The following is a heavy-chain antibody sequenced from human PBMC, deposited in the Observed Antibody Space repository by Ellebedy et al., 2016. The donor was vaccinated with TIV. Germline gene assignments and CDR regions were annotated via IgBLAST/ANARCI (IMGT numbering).Heavy chain of an antibody. CDR2: INHSGST. D-gene: IGHD3-9*01. CDR1: GGSISSYY. Sequence: SETLSLXXTVSGGSISSYYWSWIRQPPGKGLEWIGEINHSGSTNYNPSLKSRVTISVDTSKNQFSLKLSSVTAADTAVYYCARGGYDILTGYPLGYYGMDVWGQGTTVTVSS. V-gene: IGHV4-34*01. J-gene: IGHJ6*02. CDR3: ARGGYDILTGYPLGYYGMDV.